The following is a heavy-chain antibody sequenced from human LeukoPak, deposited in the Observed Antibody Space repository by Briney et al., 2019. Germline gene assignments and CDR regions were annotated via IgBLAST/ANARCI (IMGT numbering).Heavy chain of an antibody. CDR3: AILHPYDSSGYYSYYFDY. CDR1: GYTLTELS. CDR2: FDPEDGET. Sequence: GASVKVSCKVSGYTLTELSMHWVREAPGKGLEWVGGFDPEDGETIYAQKFQGRVTMTEDTSTDTAYMELSSLRSEDTAVYYCAILHPYDSSGYYSYYFDYWGQGTLVTVSS. J-gene: IGHJ4*02. V-gene: IGHV1-24*01. D-gene: IGHD3-22*01.